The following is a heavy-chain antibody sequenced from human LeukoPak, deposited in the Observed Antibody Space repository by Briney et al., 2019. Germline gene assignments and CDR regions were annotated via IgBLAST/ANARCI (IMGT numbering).Heavy chain of an antibody. CDR1: GFTFSSYA. CDR3: AKDATYYYDSSGYYSPAYFDY. J-gene: IGHJ4*02. D-gene: IGHD3-22*01. CDR2: ISGSGGST. Sequence: GGSLRLSCAASGFTFSSYAMSWVRQAPGKGLEWVSAISGSGGSTYYADSVKGRFTISRDNSKNTLYLQINSLRAEDTAVYYCAKDATYYYDSSGYYSPAYFDYWGQGTLVTVSS. V-gene: IGHV3-23*01.